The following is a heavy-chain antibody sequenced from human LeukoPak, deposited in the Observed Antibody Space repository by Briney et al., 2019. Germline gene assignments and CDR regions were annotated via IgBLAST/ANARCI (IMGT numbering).Heavy chain of an antibody. Sequence: PSETLSLTCTVSGDSISSSSDYWGWIRQPPGKGLEYIGNTYYRGTTHYNPSLKSRVTILVDTSKNQFSLKLTSVTAADTAVYYCARAMPYFYGSIAVPGTIDYWGQGILVTVSS. J-gene: IGHJ4*02. D-gene: IGHD6-19*01. V-gene: IGHV4-39*07. CDR2: TYYRGTT. CDR1: GDSISSSSDY. CDR3: ARAMPYFYGSIAVPGTIDY.